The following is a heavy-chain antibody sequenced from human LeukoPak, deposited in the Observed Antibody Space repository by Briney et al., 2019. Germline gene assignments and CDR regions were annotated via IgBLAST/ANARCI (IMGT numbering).Heavy chain of an antibody. CDR1: GFTFDDYA. CDR3: AKGGLARQSDSRGTVTTG. Sequence: GGPLRLSCAASGFTFDDYAMHWVRQAPGKGLEWVSLISGDGGSIYYADSVKGRFTISRDNSKNSLYLQMNSLRTEDTALYYCAKGGLARQSDSRGTVTTGWGQGTLVTVSS. J-gene: IGHJ4*02. V-gene: IGHV3-43*02. CDR2: ISGDGGSI. D-gene: IGHD4-17*01.